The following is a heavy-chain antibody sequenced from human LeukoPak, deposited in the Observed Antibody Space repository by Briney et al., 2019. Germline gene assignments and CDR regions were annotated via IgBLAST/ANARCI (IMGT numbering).Heavy chain of an antibody. CDR2: ISSSSSYI. V-gene: IGHV3-21*01. J-gene: IGHJ4*02. CDR3: ARECSGGSCYGALDY. CDR1: GFTFSSYA. D-gene: IGHD2-15*01. Sequence: GGSLRLSCAASGFTFSSYAMHWVRQAPGKGLEWVSSISSSSSYIYYADSVKGRFTISRDNAKNSLYLQMNSLRAEDTAVYYCARECSGGSCYGALDYWGQGTLVTVSS.